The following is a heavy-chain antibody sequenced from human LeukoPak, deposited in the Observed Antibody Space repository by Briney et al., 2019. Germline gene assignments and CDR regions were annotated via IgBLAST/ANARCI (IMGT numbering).Heavy chain of an antibody. J-gene: IGHJ4*02. Sequence: AASVKVSCKASGGTSSSYAISWVRQAPGQGLEWMGWISAYNGNTNYAQKLQGRVTMTTDTSTSTAYMELRSLRSDDTAVYYCARDDIVVVPAASGSPFDYWGQGTLVTVSS. CDR1: GGTSSSYA. CDR2: ISAYNGNT. D-gene: IGHD2-2*01. CDR3: ARDDIVVVPAASGSPFDY. V-gene: IGHV1-18*01.